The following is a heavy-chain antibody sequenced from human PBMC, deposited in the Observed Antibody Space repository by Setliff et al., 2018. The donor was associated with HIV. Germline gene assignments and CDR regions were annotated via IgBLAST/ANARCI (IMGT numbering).Heavy chain of an antibody. CDR2: IYTSGST. Sequence: PSETLSLTCTISGGSISSGSYYWSWIRQPAGKGLEWIGRIYTSGSTNYNPSLKSRVTISADTSKNQFSLKRSSVTAADTAVYYCARDPSIGYYYDSSGSYFDYWGQGTLVTVSS. D-gene: IGHD3-22*01. CDR1: GGSISSGSYY. V-gene: IGHV4-61*02. CDR3: ARDPSIGYYYDSSGSYFDY. J-gene: IGHJ4*02.